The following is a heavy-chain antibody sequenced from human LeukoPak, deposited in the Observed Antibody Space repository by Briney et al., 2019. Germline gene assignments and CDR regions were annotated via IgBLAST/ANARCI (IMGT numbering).Heavy chain of an antibody. V-gene: IGHV3-11*01. CDR2: ISSSGSTI. J-gene: IGHJ4*02. CDR1: GFTFSDYY. CDR3: ARSTAVAAPFDY. Sequence: GGSLRLSCAASGFTFSDYYMSWIRQAPGKGLEWVSSISSSGSTIYYADSVRGRFTISRDITKNSLNLQMNSLRAEDMAVYYCARSTAVAAPFDYWGQGTLVTVSS. D-gene: IGHD6-19*01.